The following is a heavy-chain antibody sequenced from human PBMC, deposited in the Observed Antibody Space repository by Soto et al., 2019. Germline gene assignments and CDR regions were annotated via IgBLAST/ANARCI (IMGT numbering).Heavy chain of an antibody. CDR3: ARVPDYTGGMDV. CDR1: GGSISSYY. V-gene: IGHV4-59*01. CDR2: IYYSGST. Sequence: QVQLQESGPGLVKPSETLSLTCTVSGGSISSYYWNWIRQPPGKRLEWIGYIYYSGSTNYNPSLKSRVTISVDTSKNQFSLKLNSVTAADTAVYYCARVPDYTGGMDVWGQGTTVTVSS. J-gene: IGHJ6*02. D-gene: IGHD4-4*01.